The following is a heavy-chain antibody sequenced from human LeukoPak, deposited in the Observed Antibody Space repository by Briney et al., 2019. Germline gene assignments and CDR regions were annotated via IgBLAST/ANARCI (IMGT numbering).Heavy chain of an antibody. D-gene: IGHD2-2*01. CDR1: GGSISDYY. J-gene: IGHJ6*03. Sequence: PSETLSLTCTGSGGSISDYYWNWIRQPPGKGLEWIGYIYYSGSTTYNPSLKSRVTMSVDTAKNQFSLKLRSVTAADTAVYYCARGDFCSSSNCYLRPMDVWGKGTTVTVSS. CDR2: IYYSGST. V-gene: IGHV4-59*01. CDR3: ARGDFCSSSNCYLRPMDV.